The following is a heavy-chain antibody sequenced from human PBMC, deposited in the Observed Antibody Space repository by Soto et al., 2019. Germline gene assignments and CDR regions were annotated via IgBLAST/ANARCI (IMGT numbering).Heavy chain of an antibody. Sequence: QVQLVQSGAEVKKPGSSVKVSCKASGGTFSSYTISWVRQAPGQGLEWMGGIIPIFGTANYAQKFQGRVTITADEFTSTAYMELSSLRSEDTAVYYCAREPQWAGTLDYWGQGTLVTVSS. CDR3: AREPQWAGTLDY. CDR2: IIPIFGTA. J-gene: IGHJ4*02. D-gene: IGHD6-19*01. CDR1: GGTFSSYT. V-gene: IGHV1-69*12.